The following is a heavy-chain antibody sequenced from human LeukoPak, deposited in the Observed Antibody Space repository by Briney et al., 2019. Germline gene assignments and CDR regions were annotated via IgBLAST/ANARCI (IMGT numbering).Heavy chain of an antibody. V-gene: IGHV3-33*01. CDR1: GLSLSAYG. CDR3: ARSQSSSLIDY. Sequence: GRTLRLSCAASGLSLSAYGVHWVRQAPGKGLEWVAVIWYDGTSKDYADSVKSRFTFSRDNSKNTLYLQMNSLTVEDTAVYYCARSQSSSLIDYWGQGTLVTVSS. D-gene: IGHD6-13*01. J-gene: IGHJ4*02. CDR2: IWYDGTSK.